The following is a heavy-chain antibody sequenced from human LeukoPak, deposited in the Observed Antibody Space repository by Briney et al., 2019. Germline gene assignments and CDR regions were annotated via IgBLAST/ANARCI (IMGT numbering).Heavy chain of an antibody. J-gene: IGHJ3*02. CDR1: GYTFNSYG. D-gene: IGHD2-15*01. CDR2: ISAYNGNT. CDR3: ARLSRSSGGYPYVFDI. V-gene: IGHV1-18*01. Sequence: ASVKVSCKASGYTFNSYGISWVRQAPGQGLEWMGWISAYNGNTNYAQKLQGRVTMTTDTSASTGYMELRSLRSDDTAMYYCARLSRSSGGYPYVFDIWGQGIMVTVSS.